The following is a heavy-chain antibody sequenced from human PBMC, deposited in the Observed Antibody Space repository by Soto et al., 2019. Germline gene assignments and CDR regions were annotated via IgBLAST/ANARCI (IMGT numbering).Heavy chain of an antibody. CDR2: ISGSGDST. CDR1: GFTFSTYA. V-gene: IGHV3-23*01. J-gene: IGHJ4*02. Sequence: EVQLLESGGGLVQPGGSLRLSCAASGFTFSTYAMNWVRQAPGKGLEWVSGISGSGDSTYYAASVKGRFTVARDNSQNTLYLQMTSLRAEDTAVFYCATERSSGWSFDYWGQGTLVTVSS. CDR3: ATERSSGWSFDY. D-gene: IGHD6-19*01.